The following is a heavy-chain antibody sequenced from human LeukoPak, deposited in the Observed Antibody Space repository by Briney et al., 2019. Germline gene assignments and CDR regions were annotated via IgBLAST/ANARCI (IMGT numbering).Heavy chain of an antibody. Sequence: SETLSLTCTVSGGSISSYYWSWIRQPPGKGLEWIGYIYYSGSTNYNPSLKSRVAISVDTSKNQFSLKLSSVTAADTAVYYCARVLCGGGSCLFDYWGQGTLVTVSS. CDR1: GGSISSYY. V-gene: IGHV4-59*01. J-gene: IGHJ4*02. D-gene: IGHD2-15*01. CDR2: IYYSGST. CDR3: ARVLCGGGSCLFDY.